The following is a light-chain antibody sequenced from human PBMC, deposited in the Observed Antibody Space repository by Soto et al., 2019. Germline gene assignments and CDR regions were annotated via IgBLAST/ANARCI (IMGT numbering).Light chain of an antibody. J-gene: IGKJ2*01. V-gene: IGKV3-15*01. CDR3: QQSYSTPYT. CDR2: GAS. CDR1: QGVGSN. Sequence: EIVMTQSPATLSVSPGERATLSCRATQGVGSNLAWYQQKPGQAPRLLIYGASTRATGIPARFSGTGSGTEFTLTISSLQSEDFAVYYCQQSYSTPYTFGQGTKLEIK.